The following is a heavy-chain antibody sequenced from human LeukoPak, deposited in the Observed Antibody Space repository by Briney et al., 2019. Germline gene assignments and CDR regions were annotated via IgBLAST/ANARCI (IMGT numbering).Heavy chain of an antibody. V-gene: IGHV3-7*04. D-gene: IGHD3-22*01. J-gene: IGHJ4*02. CDR2: IHQDGSEK. CDR1: RFSFNMYS. Sequence: GGSLRLSCAASRFSFNMYSMSWVRQAPGKGLEWVANIHQDGSEKYYVDSVKGRFTISRDNAENSLYLQMNSLRVEDTAVYYCARDGLVESGYYDSSGYYPYSWGQGTLVTVSS. CDR3: ARDGLVESGYYDSSGYYPYS.